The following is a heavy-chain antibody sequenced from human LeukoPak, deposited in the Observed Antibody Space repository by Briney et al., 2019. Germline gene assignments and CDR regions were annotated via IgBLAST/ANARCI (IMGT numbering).Heavy chain of an antibody. CDR3: ATSPPSYYSPHNWFDP. V-gene: IGHV1-2*02. CDR1: GYTFTGYY. D-gene: IGHD1-26*01. Sequence: ASVKVSCKASGYTFTGYYMHWVRQAPGQGLEWMGWINPNSGGTNYAQKFQGRVTMTRDTSISTAYMELSRLRSDDTAVYYCATSPPSYYSPHNWFDPWGQGTLVAVSS. CDR2: INPNSGGT. J-gene: IGHJ5*02.